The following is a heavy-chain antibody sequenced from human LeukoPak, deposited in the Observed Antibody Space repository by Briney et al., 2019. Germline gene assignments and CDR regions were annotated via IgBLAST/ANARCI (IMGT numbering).Heavy chain of an antibody. D-gene: IGHD4-17*01. CDR1: GYTFTSYA. CDR3: ARDRWAYGHFDY. J-gene: IGHJ4*02. V-gene: IGHV1-3*01. CDR2: INAGNGNT. Sequence: ASVKVSCKASGYTFTSYAMHWVRQAPGQRPEWMGWINAGNGNTKYSQKFQGRVTITRDTSASTAYMELSSLRSEDTAVHYCARDRWAYGHFDYWGQGTLVTVSS.